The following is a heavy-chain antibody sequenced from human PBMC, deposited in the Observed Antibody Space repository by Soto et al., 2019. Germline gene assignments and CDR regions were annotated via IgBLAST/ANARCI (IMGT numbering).Heavy chain of an antibody. CDR2: ISYSGST. D-gene: IGHD3-10*01. Sequence: QLQLQESGPGLVKASETLSLTCTVSGGSISSVSYYWSWIRQPPGTALEWIGSISYSGSTFYNPSLNSRGTMSVDKPKNQFSLKLSSVTAADTGVYYCARRLSYGSGKYAVDLWGQGTTVTVSS. CDR1: GGSISSVSYY. J-gene: IGHJ6*02. CDR3: ARRLSYGSGKYAVDL. V-gene: IGHV4-39*01.